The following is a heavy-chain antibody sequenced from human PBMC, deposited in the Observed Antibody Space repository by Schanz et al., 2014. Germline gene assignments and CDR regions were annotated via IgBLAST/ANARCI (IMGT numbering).Heavy chain of an antibody. V-gene: IGHV4-31*03. D-gene: IGHD6-13*01. J-gene: IGHJ4*02. Sequence: QVQLQESGPGLVKPSQTLSLTCTVSGGSISSGGYYWSWIRQRTGKALEWIGYIYDGGSTYYNPSLKSRVTISVDTSKSQVSLRLSSVTTADTAGYYCAKARSWPDYWGQGTLVSGSS. CDR2: IYDGGST. CDR3: AKARSWPDY. CDR1: GGSISSGGYY.